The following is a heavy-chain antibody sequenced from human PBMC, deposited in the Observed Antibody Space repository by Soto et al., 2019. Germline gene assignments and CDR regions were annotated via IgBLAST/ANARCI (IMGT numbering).Heavy chain of an antibody. CDR1: GFSLSSTEEG. CDR3: AHGSCSGADCYPNPYFDY. CDR2: IYWDDDK. Sequence: QITLKESGPTLVKPTQTLTLTCTFSGFSLSSTEEGVGWFRQPPGKAPEWLALIYWDDDKRYSPSLKTRLPITKDTSKNHVVLTMTNVDPVDTATYSSAHGSCSGADCYPNPYFDYWGQGILVTVSS. D-gene: IGHD2-21*02. V-gene: IGHV2-5*02. J-gene: IGHJ4*02.